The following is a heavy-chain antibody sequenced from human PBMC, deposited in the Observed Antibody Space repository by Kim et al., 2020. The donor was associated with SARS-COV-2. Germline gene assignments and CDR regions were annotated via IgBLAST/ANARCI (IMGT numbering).Heavy chain of an antibody. CDR3: ARRGYDFEELEVWVAYFDY. CDR1: GGSISSSNW. V-gene: IGHV4-4*02. D-gene: IGHD5-12*01. CDR2: IYHSGST. J-gene: IGHJ4*02. Sequence: SETLSLTCAVSGGSISSSNWWSWVRQPPGKGLEWIGEIYHSGSTNYNPSLKSRVTISVDKSKNQFSLKLSSVTAADTAVYYCARRGYDFEELEVWVAYFDYWGQGTLATVSS.